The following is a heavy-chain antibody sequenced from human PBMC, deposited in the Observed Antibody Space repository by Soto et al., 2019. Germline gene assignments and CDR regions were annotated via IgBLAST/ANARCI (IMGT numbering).Heavy chain of an antibody. D-gene: IGHD6-13*01. CDR1: GGTFSSYA. J-gene: IGHJ5*02. CDR3: ARDLGEQQLANNWFDP. CDR2: IIPIFGTA. V-gene: IGHV1-69*13. Sequence: ASVKVSCKASGGTFSSYAISWVRQAPGQGLEWMGGIIPIFGTANYAQKFQGRVTITADESTSTAYMELSSLRSEDTAVYYCARDLGEQQLANNWFDPWGQGTLVTVSS.